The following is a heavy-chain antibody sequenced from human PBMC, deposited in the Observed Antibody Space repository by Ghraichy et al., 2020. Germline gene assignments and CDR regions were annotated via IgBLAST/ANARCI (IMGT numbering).Heavy chain of an antibody. CDR1: GGSIITSPYF. D-gene: IGHD4-11*01. CDR3: ARHADRTDHSVCGFDI. CDR2: ITYSGTT. Sequence: SQTLSLTCTVSGGSIITSPYFWGWIRQPPGKGLEWIGTITYSGTTYYHPSLSSRVTISADTSKNQFSLNLNSVTAADTAVYYCARHADRTDHSVCGFDIWGRGTEVTVSS. J-gene: IGHJ3*02. V-gene: IGHV4-39*01.